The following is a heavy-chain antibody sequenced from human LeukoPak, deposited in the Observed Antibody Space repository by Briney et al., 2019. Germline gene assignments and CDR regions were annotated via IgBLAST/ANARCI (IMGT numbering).Heavy chain of an antibody. CDR1: GGSISSSSYY. V-gene: IGHV4-39*07. CDR2: IFYSGST. Sequence: PSETLSLTCTVSGGSISSSSYYWGWIRQPPGKGLEWIGSIFYSGSTYYNPSLKSRVTISVDTSKNQFSLKLSSVTAADTAVYYCAREIAAAGTNDYWGQGTLVTVSS. CDR3: AREIAAAGTNDY. D-gene: IGHD6-13*01. J-gene: IGHJ4*02.